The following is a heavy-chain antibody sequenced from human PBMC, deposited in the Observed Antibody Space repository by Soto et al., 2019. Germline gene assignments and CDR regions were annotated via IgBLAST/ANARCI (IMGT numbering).Heavy chain of an antibody. CDR3: APQTPLLWFGELFY. J-gene: IGHJ4*02. CDR2: ISYDGSNK. Sequence: HPGGSLRLSCTASGFTFSSYGMHWVRQAPGKGLEWVAVISYDGSNKYYADSVKGRFTISRDNSKNTLYLQMNSLRAEDTAVYYCAPQTPLLWFGELFYWGQGTLVTVSS. CDR1: GFTFSSYG. D-gene: IGHD3-10*01. V-gene: IGHV3-30*03.